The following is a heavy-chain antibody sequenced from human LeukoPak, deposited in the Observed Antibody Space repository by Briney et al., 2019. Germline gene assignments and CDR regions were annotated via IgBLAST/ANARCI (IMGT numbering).Heavy chain of an antibody. D-gene: IGHD6-13*01. CDR3: ARSQGIAAAVRMEGY. Sequence: GALMKVSCKASGYTFTGYYMHWVRQAPGQGLEWMGWINPNSGGTNYAQKFQGRVTMTRDTSISTAYMELSRLRSDDTAVYYCARSQGIAAAVRMEGYWGQGTLVTVSS. J-gene: IGHJ4*02. CDR1: GYTFTGYY. V-gene: IGHV1-2*02. CDR2: INPNSGGT.